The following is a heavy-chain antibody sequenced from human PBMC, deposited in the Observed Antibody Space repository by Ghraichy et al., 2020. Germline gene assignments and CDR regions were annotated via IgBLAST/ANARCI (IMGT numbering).Heavy chain of an antibody. J-gene: IGHJ4*02. CDR1: GGSFSGYY. CDR2: INHSGST. V-gene: IGHV4-34*01. D-gene: IGHD3-16*01. Sequence: SETLSLTCAVYGGSFSGYYWSWIRQPPGKGLEWIGEINHSGSTNYNPSLKSRVTISVDTSKNQFSLKLSSVTAADTAVYYCAIPIGGAYVGYWGQGTLVTVSS. CDR3: AIPIGGAYVGY.